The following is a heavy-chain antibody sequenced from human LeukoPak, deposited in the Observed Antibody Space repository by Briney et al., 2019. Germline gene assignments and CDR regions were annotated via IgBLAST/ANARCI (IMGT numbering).Heavy chain of an antibody. D-gene: IGHD6-13*01. CDR3: ARDLRGAAQYSDAFHI. Sequence: ASVKVSCKASGYTFTGYYMHWVRQAPGQGLEWMGWINPNSGGTNYAQKFQGRVTMTRDTSISTAYMELSRLRSDDTAVYYCARDLRGAAQYSDAFHIWGQGTMVTVSS. CDR1: GYTFTGYY. V-gene: IGHV1-2*02. J-gene: IGHJ3*02. CDR2: INPNSGGT.